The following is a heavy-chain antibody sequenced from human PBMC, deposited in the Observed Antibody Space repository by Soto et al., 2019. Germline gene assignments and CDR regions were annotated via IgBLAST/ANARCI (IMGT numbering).Heavy chain of an antibody. CDR3: ARGGGVGVAGSAAFEM. D-gene: IGHD3-3*01. CDR2: INPATGAA. V-gene: IGHV1-2*02. CDR1: GYPVTAYY. Sequence: QLHLVQSGAVVTKPGASVTVSCSASGYPVTAYYMHCVRQAPGRGLEWMGWINPATGAAKYTQTFEGRVTMTRDTATSTVFVELSGLTSEDAAVSYCARGGGVGVAGSAAFEMWGQGTLVTGSS. J-gene: IGHJ3*02.